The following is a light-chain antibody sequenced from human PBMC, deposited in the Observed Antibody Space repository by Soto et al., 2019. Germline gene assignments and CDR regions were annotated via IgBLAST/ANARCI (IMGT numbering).Light chain of an antibody. CDR3: HHYDSHRGS. CDR1: QSVSTW. V-gene: IGKV1-5*01. Sequence: DIQMTQSPSILSASVGDRVTITCRASQSVSTWLAWYQQKPGQAPRLLVFEASTLHRGVPSRFSGSGSGTDFTLSIISLQPDDFATYYCHHYDSHRGSFGQGTKLDIK. CDR2: EAS. J-gene: IGKJ2*01.